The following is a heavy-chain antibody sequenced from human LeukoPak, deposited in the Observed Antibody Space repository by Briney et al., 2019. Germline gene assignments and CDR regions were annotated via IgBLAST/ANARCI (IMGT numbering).Heavy chain of an antibody. CDR1: GGSFSGYY. Sequence: PSETLSLTCAVYGGSFSGYYWSWIRQPPGKGLEWIGEINHSGSTNYNPSLKSRVTISVDTSKNQFSLKLSSVTAADTAVYYCASSFSSTSCHHHWGQGTLVTVSS. J-gene: IGHJ5*02. CDR2: INHSGST. V-gene: IGHV4-34*01. D-gene: IGHD2-2*01. CDR3: ASSFSSTSCHHH.